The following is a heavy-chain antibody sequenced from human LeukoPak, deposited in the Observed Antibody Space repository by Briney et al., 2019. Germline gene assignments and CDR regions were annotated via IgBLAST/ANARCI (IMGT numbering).Heavy chain of an antibody. CDR3: ARVDYYDSSGYLYYFDY. V-gene: IGHV1-18*01. Sequence: ASVKVACKASGYTFTGYGISWVRHAPGQGLEWMGWISAYNGNTNYAQKLQGRVTMTTDTSTSTAYMELRSLRSDDTAVYYCARVDYYDSSGYLYYFDYWGQGTLVTVSS. D-gene: IGHD3-22*01. CDR1: GYTFTGYG. CDR2: ISAYNGNT. J-gene: IGHJ4*02.